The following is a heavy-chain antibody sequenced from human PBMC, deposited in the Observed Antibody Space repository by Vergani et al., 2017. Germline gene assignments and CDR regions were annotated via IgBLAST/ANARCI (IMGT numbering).Heavy chain of an antibody. J-gene: IGHJ4*02. V-gene: IGHV3-48*03. CDR1: GFTFSSYE. CDR3: AGEDTAMDPNFDY. D-gene: IGHD5-18*01. Sequence: EVQLVESGGGLVQPGGSLRLSCAASGFTFSSYEMNWVRQAPGKGLEWVSYISSSGSTIYYADSVKGRFTISRANAKNSLYLQMNSLRAEDTGVYYCAGEDTAMDPNFDYWGQGTLVTVSS. CDR2: ISSSGSTI.